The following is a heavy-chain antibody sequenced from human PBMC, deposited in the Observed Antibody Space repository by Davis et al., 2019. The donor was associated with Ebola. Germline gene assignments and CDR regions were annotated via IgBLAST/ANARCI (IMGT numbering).Heavy chain of an antibody. CDR2: ISSSSSYI. V-gene: IGHV3-21*01. D-gene: IGHD4-17*01. J-gene: IGHJ6*02. CDR3: ARDLGNYGDPRVGMDV. Sequence: GESLKISCAASGFTFSSYSMNWVRQAPGKGLEWFSSISSSSSYIYYADAVKGRFTISRDNAKNSLYLQMNSLRAEDTAVYSCARDLGNYGDPRVGMDVWGQGTTVTVSS. CDR1: GFTFSSYS.